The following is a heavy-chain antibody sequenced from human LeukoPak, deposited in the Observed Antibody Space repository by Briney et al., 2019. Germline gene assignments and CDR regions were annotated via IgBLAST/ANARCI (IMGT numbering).Heavy chain of an antibody. CDR2: IRYDGSNK. CDR3: AKGDYGDPRNFDY. J-gene: IGHJ4*02. Sequence: GGSLRLSCAASGFTFSSYGMHWVRQAPGKGLEWVAFIRYDGSNKYYADSVKGRFTISRDNSKNTLYLQMNSLRAEDTAVYYCAKGDYGDPRNFDYWGQGTLVTVSS. CDR1: GFTFSSYG. V-gene: IGHV3-30*02. D-gene: IGHD4-17*01.